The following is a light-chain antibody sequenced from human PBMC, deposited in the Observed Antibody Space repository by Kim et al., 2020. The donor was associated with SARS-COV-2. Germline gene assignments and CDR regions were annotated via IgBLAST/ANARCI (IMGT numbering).Light chain of an antibody. CDR1: KLGDKY. Sequence: GSPGQTASINCSGDKLGDKYASWYQQKPGPTPVVVIYQDTKRPSGIPERFSGSSSGNTATLTISGTQAMDEADYYCQAWDSRIVVFGGGTQLTVL. J-gene: IGLJ2*01. CDR2: QDT. V-gene: IGLV3-1*01. CDR3: QAWDSRIVV.